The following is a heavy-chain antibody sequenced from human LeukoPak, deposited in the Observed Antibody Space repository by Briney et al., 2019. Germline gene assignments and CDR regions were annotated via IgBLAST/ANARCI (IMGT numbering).Heavy chain of an antibody. V-gene: IGHV1-46*01. Sequence: ASVKVSCKASGYTFTSYYMHWVRQAPGQGLEWMGIINPSGGSTSYAQKFQGRVTMTRDMSTSTVYMELSSLRSEDTAVYYCVRVGTATGPWNAFDIWGQGTMVTVSS. D-gene: IGHD5-18*01. J-gene: IGHJ3*02. CDR2: INPSGGST. CDR3: VRVGTATGPWNAFDI. CDR1: GYTFTSYY.